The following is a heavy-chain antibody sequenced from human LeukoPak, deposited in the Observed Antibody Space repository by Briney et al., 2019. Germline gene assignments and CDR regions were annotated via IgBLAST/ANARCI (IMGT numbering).Heavy chain of an antibody. V-gene: IGHV4-59*01. Sequence: SETLSLTRTVSGGSISTYYWSWIRQPPREGLEWIGYIYYSGSSNYNPFLKRRVSISVDTSKNQFSLKLSSVTAADTAVYYCARAGEGYIHLDHWGQGTLVTVSS. CDR3: ARAGEGYIHLDH. D-gene: IGHD1-1*01. J-gene: IGHJ4*02. CDR1: GGSISTYY. CDR2: IYYSGSS.